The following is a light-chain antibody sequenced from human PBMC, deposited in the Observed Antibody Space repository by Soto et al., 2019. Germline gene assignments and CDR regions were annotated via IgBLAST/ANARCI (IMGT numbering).Light chain of an antibody. CDR3: QQRRT. Sequence: EIVFTQSPATLSLSPGERATLSCRASQSVSTYLAWYQQRPGQAPRLLIYDASNRATGIPARFSGSGSGTDFTLXISSLEPEDFAVYYCQQRRTFGQGTKVDIK. V-gene: IGKV3-11*01. CDR2: DAS. CDR1: QSVSTY. J-gene: IGKJ1*01.